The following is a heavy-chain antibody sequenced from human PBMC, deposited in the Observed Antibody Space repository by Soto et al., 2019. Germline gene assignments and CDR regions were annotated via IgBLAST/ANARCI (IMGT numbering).Heavy chain of an antibody. D-gene: IGHD3-9*01. V-gene: IGHV3-21*01. J-gene: IGHJ4*02. Sequence: WGRHRHPRSAAGFNIRNHAISRSRQEPGQGLEWVSAISSSSSYIYYADSVKGRFTISRDNAKNSLYLQMNSLRAEDTAVYYCAGIPYYDILTGYYKGGFDYWGQGTLVTVPQ. CDR3: AGIPYYDILTGYYKGGFDY. CDR2: ISSSSSYI. CDR1: GFNIRNHA.